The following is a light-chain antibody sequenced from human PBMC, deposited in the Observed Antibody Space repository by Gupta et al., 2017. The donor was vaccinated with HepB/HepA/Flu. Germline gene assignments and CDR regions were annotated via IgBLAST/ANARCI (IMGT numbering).Light chain of an antibody. J-gene: IGKJ5*01. CDR1: QSLSSY. CDR3: QQRSNWPST. V-gene: IGKV3-11*01. CDR2: DAS. Sequence: EIVLTQSPATLSLSPGDRATLSCRASQSLSSYLAWYQQKPGQAPRLLIYDASNRATGIPARFSGSGSGTDFTLTISSLDPEDFAVYYCQQRSNWPSTFGQGTRLEIK.